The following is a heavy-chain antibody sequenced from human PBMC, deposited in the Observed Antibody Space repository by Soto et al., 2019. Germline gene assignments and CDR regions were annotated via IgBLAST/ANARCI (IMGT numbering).Heavy chain of an antibody. CDR1: GFTFSSYS. Sequence: KPGGSLRLSCAASGFTFSSYSMNWVRQAPGKGLEWVSSISSSSSYIYYADSVKGRFTISRDNAKNSLYLQMNSLRAEDTAVYYCARDSSYYDSSGYPQAKSRRYFQHWGQGTLVTVSS. D-gene: IGHD3-22*01. V-gene: IGHV3-21*01. CDR3: ARDSSYYDSSGYPQAKSRRYFQH. CDR2: ISSSSSYI. J-gene: IGHJ1*01.